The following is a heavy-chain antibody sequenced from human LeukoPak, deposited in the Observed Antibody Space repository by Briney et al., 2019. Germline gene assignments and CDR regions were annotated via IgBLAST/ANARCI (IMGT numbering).Heavy chain of an antibody. D-gene: IGHD4-17*01. Sequence: KSSETLSLTCTVSGGSISTYYWSWIRQPPGKGLEWIGSIYYSGSTNYNPSLKSRLTISVDASKNQFSLKLNSVTAADTAVYYCASTIYGDYTYYFDYWGQGTLVTVSS. J-gene: IGHJ4*02. V-gene: IGHV4-59*01. CDR3: ASTIYGDYTYYFDY. CDR1: GGSISTYY. CDR2: IYYSGST.